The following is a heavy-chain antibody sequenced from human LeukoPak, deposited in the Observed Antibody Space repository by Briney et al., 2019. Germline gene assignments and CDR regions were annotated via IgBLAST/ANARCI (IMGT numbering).Heavy chain of an antibody. D-gene: IGHD6-6*01. CDR1: GDTVSSNSAA. Sequence: LSQTLSLTCAISGDTVSSNSAAWNWIRQSPSRGLEWLGRTYYRSKWYNDYVVSVKSRITINPDTSKNQFSLQLNSVTPEDTAVYYCARDRRAARPSWYFDLWGRGTLVTVSS. CDR2: TYYRSKWYN. J-gene: IGHJ2*01. CDR3: ARDRRAARPSWYFDL. V-gene: IGHV6-1*01.